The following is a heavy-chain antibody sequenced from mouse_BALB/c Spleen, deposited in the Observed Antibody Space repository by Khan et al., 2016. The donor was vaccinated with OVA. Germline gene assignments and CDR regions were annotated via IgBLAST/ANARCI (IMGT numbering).Heavy chain of an antibody. D-gene: IGHD1-1*01. V-gene: IGHV1-77*01. CDR1: GYSFTDYI. Sequence: QVQLQQSGPELVKPGASVKMSCKASGYSFTDYIISWVKQRTGQGLQWIGEIYPGSGSIYSNEKFKGKATLTADTSSNTAYMQLSSLTPEDSAVYFCARRDYGSSYPGFVYWGQGTLVTVSA. J-gene: IGHJ3*01. CDR2: IYPGSGSI. CDR3: ARRDYGSSYPGFVY.